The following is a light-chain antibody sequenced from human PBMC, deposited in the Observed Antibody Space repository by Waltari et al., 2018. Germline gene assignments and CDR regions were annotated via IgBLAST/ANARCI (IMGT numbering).Light chain of an antibody. CDR1: QSISDY. CDR3: QQSYTSPRT. Sequence: QMTQSPSSLSASVGDRVTITCRASQSISDYLNWYQQKPGKAPSLLIFVASILHSGVPSRFSGSGSGTDYTHTISNVQPEDLAIYYCQQSYTSPRTFGQGTKLEIK. CDR2: VAS. V-gene: IGKV1-39*01. J-gene: IGKJ2*01.